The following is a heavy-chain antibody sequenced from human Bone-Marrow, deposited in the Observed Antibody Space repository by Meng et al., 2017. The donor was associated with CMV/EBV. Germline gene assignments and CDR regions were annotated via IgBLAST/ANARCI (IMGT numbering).Heavy chain of an antibody. D-gene: IGHD3-10*01. CDR2: ISSSSSYI. Sequence: GESLKISCAASGFTFSSNSMNWVRQAPGKGLEWVSSISSSSSYIYYADSVKGRFTISRDNAKNSLYLQMNSLRAEDTAVYYCAKDPATMGRVVIMTYYYYYGMDVWGQGTTVTVSS. CDR3: AKDPATMGRVVIMTYYYYYGMDV. CDR1: GFTFSSNS. V-gene: IGHV3-21*01. J-gene: IGHJ6*02.